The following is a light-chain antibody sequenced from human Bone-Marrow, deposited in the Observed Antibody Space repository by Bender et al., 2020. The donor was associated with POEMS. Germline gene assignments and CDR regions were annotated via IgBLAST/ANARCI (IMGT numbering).Light chain of an antibody. J-gene: IGLJ3*02. V-gene: IGLV7-43*01. Sequence: VVTQEPSLTVSPGGTVTLTCGSSTGAVTSGHYPYWFQQKPGQAPRPLIYSTNNRHSWTPARFSGSLLGDKAALTLSGLQPEDEAEYYCLLYCNNFWVFGGGTKLTVL. CDR3: LLYCNNFWV. CDR1: TGAVTSGHY. CDR2: STN.